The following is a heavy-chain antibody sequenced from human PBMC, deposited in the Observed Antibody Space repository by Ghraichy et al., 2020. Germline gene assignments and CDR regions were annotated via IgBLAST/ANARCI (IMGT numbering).Heavy chain of an antibody. CDR1: GFSFSRHG. Sequence: GGSLRLSCSASGFSFSRHGMHWVRQAPGKGLEWLAYISSSSTNIYYADSVKGRFTVSRDNARNSLDLQLNSLRDEDTAVYYCARDGYYGSGSHSDHWGQGTLVTV. J-gene: IGHJ4*02. D-gene: IGHD3-10*01. CDR2: ISSSSTNI. V-gene: IGHV3-48*02. CDR3: ARDGYYGSGSHSDH.